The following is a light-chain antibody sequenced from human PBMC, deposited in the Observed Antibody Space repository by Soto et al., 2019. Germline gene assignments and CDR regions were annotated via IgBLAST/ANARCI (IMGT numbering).Light chain of an antibody. CDR3: QQYYSYPRT. Sequence: DIQMTQSPSTLSASVGYRVTITGRASQTIDSWLAWYQQRPGKPPNLLIYKASTLASGVPSRFSGSGSGTEFILTINGLQPEDFATYYCQQYYSYPRTFGQGTKVDI. V-gene: IGKV1-5*03. J-gene: IGKJ1*01. CDR2: KAS. CDR1: QTIDSW.